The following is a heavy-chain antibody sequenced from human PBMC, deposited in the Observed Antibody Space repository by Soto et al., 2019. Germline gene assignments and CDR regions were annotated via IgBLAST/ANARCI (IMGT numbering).Heavy chain of an antibody. CDR2: IDSDGTTT. CDR3: ARAGSRLGASGAPYYYYMDV. J-gene: IGHJ6*03. CDR1: GLTFGSSG. D-gene: IGHD1-26*01. Sequence: SGGSLRLPSTASGLTFGSSGMHWVRQAPGKGLVWVSRIDSDGTTTSYADSVKGRFTISRDNARNTLYLQMKSLRPEDTAVYYCARAGSRLGASGAPYYYYMDVWGKGTTVTVSS. V-gene: IGHV3-74*01.